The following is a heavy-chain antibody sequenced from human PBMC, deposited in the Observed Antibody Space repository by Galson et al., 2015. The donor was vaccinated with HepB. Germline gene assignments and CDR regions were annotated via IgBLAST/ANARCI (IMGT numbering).Heavy chain of an antibody. V-gene: IGHV3-11*06. CDR1: GFTFSDYY. J-gene: IGHJ4*02. D-gene: IGHD4-17*01. CDR3: ARVADADYGDHTHFDS. CDR2: ISASTIYT. Sequence: SLRLSCAASGFTFSDYYMSWIRQAPGKGLEWPSYISASTIYTNYADSVKGRFTVSRDNAKNSLNLQMNSLRAEDTAVYYCARVADADYGDHTHFDSWGQGTLVTVSS.